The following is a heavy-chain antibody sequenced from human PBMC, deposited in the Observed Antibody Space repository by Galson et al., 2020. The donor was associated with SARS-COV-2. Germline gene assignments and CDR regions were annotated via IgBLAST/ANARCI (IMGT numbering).Heavy chain of an antibody. CDR2: IYYSGST. D-gene: IGHD2-21*02. J-gene: IGHJ4*02. Sequence: TLSLTCTVSGGSISSGGYYWSWIRQHPGKGLEWIGYIYYSGSTYYNPSLKSRVTISVDTSKNQFSLKLSSVTAADTAVYYCARGVRVCGGAWGDCFDYWGQGTLVTVSS. CDR1: GGSISSGGYY. CDR3: ARGVRVCGGAWGDCFDY. V-gene: IGHV4-31*03.